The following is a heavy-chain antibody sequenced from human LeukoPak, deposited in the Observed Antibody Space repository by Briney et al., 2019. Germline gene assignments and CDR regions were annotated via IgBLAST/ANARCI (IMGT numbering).Heavy chain of an antibody. CDR1: GFTFSSYG. D-gene: IGHD4-17*01. CDR2: ISISGDDT. V-gene: IGHV3-23*01. CDR3: ANEIRPNDY. J-gene: IGHJ4*02. Sequence: GGSLRLSCAASGFTFSSYGMTWVRQAPGKGLEWLSAISISGDDTYYADSVKGRFTISRDNSKNTLYLQMNSLSADDTAMYYCANEIRPNDYWGQGTLVTVSS.